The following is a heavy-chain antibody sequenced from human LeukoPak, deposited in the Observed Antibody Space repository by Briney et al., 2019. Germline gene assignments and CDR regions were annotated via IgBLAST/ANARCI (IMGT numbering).Heavy chain of an antibody. CDR2: ISWNSGSI. Sequence: GRSLRLSCAASGFTFDDYAMHWVRQAPGKGLEWVSGISWNSGSIGYADSVKGRFTISRDNAKNSLYLQMNSLRAEDTALYYCAKGQWSPKYYFDYWGQGTLVSVSS. CDR1: GFTFDDYA. D-gene: IGHD2-15*01. V-gene: IGHV3-9*01. J-gene: IGHJ4*02. CDR3: AKGQWSPKYYFDY.